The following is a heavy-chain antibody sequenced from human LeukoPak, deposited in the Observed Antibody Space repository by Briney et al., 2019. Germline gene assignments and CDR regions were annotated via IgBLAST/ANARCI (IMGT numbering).Heavy chain of an antibody. V-gene: IGHV1-2*02. D-gene: IGHD6-19*01. Sequence: ASVKASCKASGYTFTGYYMHWVRQAPGQGLEWMGWINPNSGGTNYAQKFQGRVTMTRDTSISTAYMELSRLRSDDTAVYYCARTDSSGWYRIDYWGQGTLVTVSS. CDR3: ARTDSSGWYRIDY. CDR1: GYTFTGYY. CDR2: INPNSGGT. J-gene: IGHJ4*02.